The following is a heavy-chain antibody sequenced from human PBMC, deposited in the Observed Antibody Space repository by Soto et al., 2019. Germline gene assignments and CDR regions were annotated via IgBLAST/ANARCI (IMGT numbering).Heavy chain of an antibody. CDR3: ARGPYSSGWYVVYGMDV. CDR2: IIPIFGTA. CDR1: GGTFSSYA. J-gene: IGHJ6*02. D-gene: IGHD6-19*01. V-gene: IGHV1-69*13. Sequence: SVKVSCKASGGTFSSYAISWVRQAPGQGLEWMGGIIPIFGTANYAQKFQGRVTITADESTSTAYMELSSLRSEDTAVYYCARGPYSSGWYVVYGMDVWGQGTTVTVSS.